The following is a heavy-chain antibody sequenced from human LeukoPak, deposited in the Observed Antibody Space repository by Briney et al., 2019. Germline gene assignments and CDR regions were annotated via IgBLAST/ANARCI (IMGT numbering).Heavy chain of an antibody. CDR3: ARGGRYYGSGSYYNHFDY. CDR1: GFTFSGHE. Sequence: GGSLRLSCAVSGFTFSGHEMNWVRQAPGKGLEWITYISSLSHTANYANSVKGRFTISRDNAENALFLQMNSLKAEDTAIYYCARGGRYYGSGSYYNHFDYWGQGTLVTVSA. CDR2: ISSLSHTA. D-gene: IGHD3-10*01. J-gene: IGHJ4*02. V-gene: IGHV3-48*03.